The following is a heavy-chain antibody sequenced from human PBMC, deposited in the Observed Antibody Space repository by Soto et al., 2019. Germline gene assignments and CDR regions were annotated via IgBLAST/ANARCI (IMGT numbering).Heavy chain of an antibody. J-gene: IGHJ4*02. V-gene: IGHV3-33*01. CDR1: GFTFSSYG. CDR2: IWYDGSNK. Sequence: VGSLRLSCAASGFTFSSYGMHWVLQAPGKGLEWVAVIWYDGSNKYYADSVKGRFTISRDNSKNTLYLQMNSLRAEDTAVYYCARGPSGSSSWVVYWGQGTLVTVSS. CDR3: ARGPSGSSSWVVY. D-gene: IGHD6-13*01.